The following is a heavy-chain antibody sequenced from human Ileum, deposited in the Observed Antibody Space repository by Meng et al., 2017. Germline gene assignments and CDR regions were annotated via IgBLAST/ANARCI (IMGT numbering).Heavy chain of an antibody. D-gene: IGHD1-26*01. J-gene: IGHJ4*02. CDR2: TYYRSKWFN. CDR1: GDSVSSNSAA. CDR3: ARGGGSYYHFDY. Sequence: QVRLQQSGPGLVKPSQTLPLPCAISGDSVSSNSAAWNWIRQSPSRGLEWLGRTYYRSKWFNEYAVSVKSRITINPDTSENQFSLQLNSVTPEDAAVYYCARGGGSYYHFDYWGQGTLVTVSS. V-gene: IGHV6-1*01.